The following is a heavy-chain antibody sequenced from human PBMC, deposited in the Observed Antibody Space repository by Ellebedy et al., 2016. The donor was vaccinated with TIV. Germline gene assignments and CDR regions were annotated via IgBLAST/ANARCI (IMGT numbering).Heavy chain of an antibody. D-gene: IGHD3-22*01. V-gene: IGHV1-69*04. CDR2: IIPILGIA. J-gene: IGHJ4*02. CDR3: ARENNYYDSSGYYGY. CDR1: GGTFSSYA. Sequence: AASVKVSCKASGGTFSSYAISWVRQAPGQGLEWMGRIIPILGIANYAQKFQGRVTITADKSTGTAYMELSSLRSEDTAVYYCARENNYYDSSGYYGYWGQGTLVTVSS.